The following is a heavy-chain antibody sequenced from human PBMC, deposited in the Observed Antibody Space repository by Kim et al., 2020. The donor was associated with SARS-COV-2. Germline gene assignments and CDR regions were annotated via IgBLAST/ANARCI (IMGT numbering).Heavy chain of an antibody. J-gene: IGHJ4*02. Sequence: GGSLRLSCAASGFTVSSNYMSWVRQAPGKGLEWVSVIYSGGSTYYADSVKGRFTISRDNSKNTLYLQMNSLRAEDTAVYYCGRVEAAGTYYFDYWGQGTLVTVSS. D-gene: IGHD6-13*01. CDR3: GRVEAAGTYYFDY. CDR1: GFTVSSNY. V-gene: IGHV3-53*01. CDR2: IYSGGST.